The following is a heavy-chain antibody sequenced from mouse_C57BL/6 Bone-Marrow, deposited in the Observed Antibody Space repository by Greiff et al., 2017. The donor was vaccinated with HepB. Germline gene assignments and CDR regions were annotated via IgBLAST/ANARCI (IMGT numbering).Heavy chain of an antibody. CDR1: GFTFSDYY. CDR3: ARQDYDYDYYAMDY. Sequence: EVQRVESGGGLVQPGGSLKLSCAASGFTFSDYYMYWVRQTPEKRLEWVAYISNGGGSTYYPDTVKGRFPISRDNAKNTLYLQMSRLKSEDTAMYYCARQDYDYDYYAMDYWGQGTSVTVSS. D-gene: IGHD2-4*01. CDR2: ISNGGGST. J-gene: IGHJ4*01. V-gene: IGHV5-12*01.